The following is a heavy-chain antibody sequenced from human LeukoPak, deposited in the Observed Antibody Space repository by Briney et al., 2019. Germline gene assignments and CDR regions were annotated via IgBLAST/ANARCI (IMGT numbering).Heavy chain of an antibody. D-gene: IGHD3-16*01. CDR2: VDREGSDK. V-gene: IGHV3-7*01. J-gene: IGHJ6*02. CDR3: ARDGVPGGRDV. CDR1: GFAFSSHW. Sequence: PGGSLRLSCAASGFAFSSHWTNWVRQAPGKGLEWVANVDREGSDKNYVDSVKGRFTISRDNAKNSLYLQMNSLRVEDTAVYYCARDGVPGGRDVWGQGTTVTVS.